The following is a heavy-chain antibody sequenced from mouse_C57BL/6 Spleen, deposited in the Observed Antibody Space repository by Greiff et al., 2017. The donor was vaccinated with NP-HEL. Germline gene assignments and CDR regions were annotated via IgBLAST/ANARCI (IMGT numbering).Heavy chain of an antibody. CDR2: IYPGDGDT. CDR1: GYTFTSYW. Sequence: VQLQQPGAELVRPGSSVKLSCKASGYTFTSYWMDWVKQRPGKGLEWIGQIYPGDGDTNYNGKFKGKATLTADKSSSTAYMQLSSLTSEDSAVYFCARGDYDYPYYFDYWGQGTTRTVSS. J-gene: IGHJ2*01. D-gene: IGHD2-4*01. V-gene: IGHV1-80*01. CDR3: ARGDYDYPYYFDY.